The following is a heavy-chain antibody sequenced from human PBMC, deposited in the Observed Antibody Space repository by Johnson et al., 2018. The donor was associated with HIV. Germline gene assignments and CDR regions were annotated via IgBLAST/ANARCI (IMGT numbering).Heavy chain of an antibody. CDR2: IRYDGKDK. V-gene: IGHV3-33*08. D-gene: IGHD3-22*01. CDR3: PREKLDSSGPI. CDR1: GFTFSSYG. Sequence: QVQLVESGGGVVQPGRSLRLSCAVSGFTFSSYGMHWVRRAPGKGLEWVAVIRYDGKDKDYADSVKGRFSISRDNSKNTLYLQMNSLRAEDTAVYYCPREKLDSSGPIWGQGTLVTVSS. J-gene: IGHJ3*02.